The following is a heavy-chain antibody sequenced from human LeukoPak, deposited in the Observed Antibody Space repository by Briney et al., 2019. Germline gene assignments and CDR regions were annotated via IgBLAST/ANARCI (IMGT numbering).Heavy chain of an antibody. CDR2: MYHNGST. CDR3: ARDEGVAARPEY. Sequence: SETLSLTCTVSGGSISSISYYWGWIRQPPGKGLEWIGSMYHNGSTYYNPSLKSRVTISVDTSRNQFSLKMASVTAADTAVYYCARDEGVAARPEYWGQGTLVTVSS. D-gene: IGHD6-6*01. V-gene: IGHV4-39*07. CDR1: GGSISSISYY. J-gene: IGHJ4*02.